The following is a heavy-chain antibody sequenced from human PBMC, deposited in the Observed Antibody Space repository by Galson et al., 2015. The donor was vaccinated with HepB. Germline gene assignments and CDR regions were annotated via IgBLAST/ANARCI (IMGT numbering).Heavy chain of an antibody. CDR3: ARRGMGDVGTSAGNYFDY. Sequence: SLRLSCAASGFIFSDYSMHWVRQAPGKGLEWVAVISYDGSNKFYADSVKGRFTISRDNSKNTLYLQMNSLRAEDTAVYYCARRGMGDVGTSAGNYFDYWGQGTMVTVSS. J-gene: IGHJ4*02. CDR2: ISYDGSNK. D-gene: IGHD1-26*01. CDR1: GFIFSDYS. V-gene: IGHV3-30*04.